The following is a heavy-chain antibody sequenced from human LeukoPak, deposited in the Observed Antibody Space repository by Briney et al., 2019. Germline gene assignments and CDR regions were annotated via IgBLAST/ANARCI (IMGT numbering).Heavy chain of an antibody. Sequence: GGSLRLSCAASGFTFSSYAMHWVRQAPGKGLEWVAVISYDGSNKYYADSVKGRFTISRDNSKNTLYLQMNSLRAEDTAVYYCARDGDRYSSSWFDCWGQGTLVTVSS. CDR3: ARDGDRYSSSWFDC. CDR1: GFTFSSYA. D-gene: IGHD6-13*01. CDR2: ISYDGSNK. V-gene: IGHV3-30*04. J-gene: IGHJ4*02.